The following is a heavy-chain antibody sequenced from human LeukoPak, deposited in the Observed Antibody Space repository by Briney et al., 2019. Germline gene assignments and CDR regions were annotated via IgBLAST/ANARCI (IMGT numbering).Heavy chain of an antibody. CDR2: ISRSSSTI. CDR1: GFTFSIYS. D-gene: IGHD5-24*01. J-gene: IGHJ5*02. CDR3: AREAADGYVFGEFDP. V-gene: IGHV3-48*04. Sequence: GGSLRLSCAASGFTFSIYSMSWVRQAPGKGLEWVSYISRSSSTIYYADSVKGRFTISRDNAKNSLYLQMNSLRAEDTAVYYCAREAADGYVFGEFDPWGQGTLVTVSS.